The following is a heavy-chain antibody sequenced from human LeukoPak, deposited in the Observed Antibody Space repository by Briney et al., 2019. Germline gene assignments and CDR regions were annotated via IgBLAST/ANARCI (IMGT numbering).Heavy chain of an antibody. V-gene: IGHV3-7*03. CDR3: AREAPPHDTSDYDF. Sequence: AGGSLRLSCGASGFIFSNYGLSWGRQAQVAGLEWVSNINQDGRRTYYLDSVKGRFTISRDNAKNSLYLQMNSLRDEDTAIYYCAREAPPHDTSDYDFWGQGTLVTVSS. J-gene: IGHJ4*02. CDR2: INQDGRRT. D-gene: IGHD3-22*01. CDR1: GFIFSNYG.